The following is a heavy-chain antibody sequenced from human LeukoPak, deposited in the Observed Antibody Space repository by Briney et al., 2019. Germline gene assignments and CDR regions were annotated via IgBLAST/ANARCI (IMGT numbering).Heavy chain of an antibody. Sequence: GGSLRLSCAASGFTFSSYWMSWVRQAPGKGLEWVSGISNNGDSTHYADSVMGRFTISRDNSKSTLYLQMNSLRAEDTAVYYCAKGPLHYIHGTHYFDYWGQGTLVTVSS. J-gene: IGHJ4*02. V-gene: IGHV3-23*01. CDR3: AKGPLHYIHGTHYFDY. CDR1: GFTFSSYW. D-gene: IGHD1-14*01. CDR2: ISNNGDST.